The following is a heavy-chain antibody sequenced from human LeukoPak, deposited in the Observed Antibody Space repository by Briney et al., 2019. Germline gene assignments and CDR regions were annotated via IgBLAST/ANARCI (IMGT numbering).Heavy chain of an antibody. Sequence: ASVKVSCKTSGFTFSDHYMHWLRQAPGQGLEWMGWIKPDSVATNYAQKFQGRVTMTRNTSISTAYMEPSSLRSEDTAVYYCASVCSSTSCYYYYYGMDVWGQGTTVTVSS. V-gene: IGHV1-2*02. CDR1: GFTFSDHY. D-gene: IGHD2-2*01. J-gene: IGHJ6*02. CDR2: IKPDSVAT. CDR3: ASVCSSTSCYYYYYGMDV.